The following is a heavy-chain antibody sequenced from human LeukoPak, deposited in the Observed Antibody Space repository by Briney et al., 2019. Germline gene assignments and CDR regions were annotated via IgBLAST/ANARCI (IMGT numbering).Heavy chain of an antibody. CDR3: AKDRPNYYGSNGHYYKLNGDC. Sequence: PGGSLRLSCAASGFTFSSYAMSWVRQAPGQGLEWVSAISGSGGSTYYADSVKGRFTISRDNSDNTLYLQMNSLRAEDTAVYYCAKDRPNYYGSNGHYYKLNGDCWGQGTLVTVSS. CDR2: ISGSGGST. J-gene: IGHJ4*02. D-gene: IGHD3-22*01. CDR1: GFTFSSYA. V-gene: IGHV3-23*01.